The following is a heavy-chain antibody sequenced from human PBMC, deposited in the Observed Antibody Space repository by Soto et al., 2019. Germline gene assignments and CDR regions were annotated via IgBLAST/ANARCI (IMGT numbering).Heavy chain of an antibody. J-gene: IGHJ4*02. CDR1: GFTFSDHY. V-gene: IGHV3-11*06. Sequence: RRLSCAASGFTFSDHYMSWIRQAPGKGLEWIGYSSNSGSFTRYADSVKGRFSISRDNAKNSLYLQINSLRGDDTAIYYCVRSGDNYNLLDYWGQGTPVTVSS. D-gene: IGHD1-1*01. CDR2: SSNSGSFT. CDR3: VRSGDNYNLLDY.